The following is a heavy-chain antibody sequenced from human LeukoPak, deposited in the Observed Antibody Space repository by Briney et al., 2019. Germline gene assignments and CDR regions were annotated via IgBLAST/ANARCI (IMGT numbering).Heavy chain of an antibody. CDR2: ISGSGGST. CDR3: ANFVGATPDAFDI. CDR1: GFTFSSYA. Sequence: GGSLRLSCAASGFTFSSYAMSWVRQAPGEGLEWVSAISGSGGSTYYADSVKGRFTISRDNSKNTLYLQMNSLRAEYTAVYYCANFVGATPDAFDIWGQGTMVTVSS. J-gene: IGHJ3*02. V-gene: IGHV3-23*01. D-gene: IGHD1-26*01.